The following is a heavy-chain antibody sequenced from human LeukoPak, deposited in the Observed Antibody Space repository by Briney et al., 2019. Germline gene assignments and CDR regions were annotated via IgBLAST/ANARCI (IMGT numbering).Heavy chain of an antibody. Sequence: ASVKVSCKASGYTFTSHYVHWVRQAPGQGLEWMGLINPSAYSTIYAQKFQGRVTMTWDMSTSTVYMDLSSLRAEDTAVYYCARENWNDVGDYYYYMDVWGKGTTVTVSS. J-gene: IGHJ6*03. CDR3: ARENWNDVGDYYYYMDV. CDR2: INPSAYST. V-gene: IGHV1-46*01. CDR1: GYTFTSHY. D-gene: IGHD1-1*01.